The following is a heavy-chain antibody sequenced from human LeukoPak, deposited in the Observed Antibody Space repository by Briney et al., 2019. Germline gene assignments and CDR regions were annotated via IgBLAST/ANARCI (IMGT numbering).Heavy chain of an antibody. CDR2: TSSGLNVK. CDR3: AREGYYGSGSPPSLYFDY. J-gene: IGHJ4*02. Sequence: GGSLRLSCSASGFTFRNYVIHWVRQAPGKGLEWVAVTSSGLNVKLYADSVKGRFTISRDNSRSTLYLQMNSLRPEDTAIYYCAREGYYGSGSPPSLYFDYWGQGTLVTVSS. CDR1: GFTFRNYV. V-gene: IGHV3-30-3*01. D-gene: IGHD3-10*01.